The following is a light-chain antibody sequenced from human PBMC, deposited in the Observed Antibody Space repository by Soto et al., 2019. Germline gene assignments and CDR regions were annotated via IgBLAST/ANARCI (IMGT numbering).Light chain of an antibody. CDR3: IQDFISPLT. CDR1: QGIRGD. Sequence: AIQMTQSPSSLSASLGDRVTITCRASQGIRGDLGWYQQKPGKAPKLLISATSTLQSGVPSRFSGRGSGTNFTLTISSLLPEDFATYYCIQDFISPLTVGQGTKVEL. V-gene: IGKV1-6*01. J-gene: IGKJ1*01. CDR2: ATS.